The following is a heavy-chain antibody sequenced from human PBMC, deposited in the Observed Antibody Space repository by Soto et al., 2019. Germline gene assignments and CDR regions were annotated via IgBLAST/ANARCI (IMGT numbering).Heavy chain of an antibody. J-gene: IGHJ5*02. CDR1: GGSISSSSYY. CDR3: ARGGIAAAGISTEDKYNWFDP. V-gene: IGHV4-39*01. CDR2: IYYSGST. Sequence: SETLSLTCTVSGGSISSSSYYWGWIRQPPGKGLEWIGSIYYSGSTYYNPSLKSRVTISVDTSKNQFSLKLSSVTAADTAVYYCARGGIAAAGISTEDKYNWFDPWGQGTLVTVSS. D-gene: IGHD6-13*01.